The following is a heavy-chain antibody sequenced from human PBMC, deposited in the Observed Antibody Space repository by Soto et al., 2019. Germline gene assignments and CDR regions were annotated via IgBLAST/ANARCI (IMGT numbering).Heavy chain of an antibody. CDR2: IIPIFGTA. CDR3: ARGRGTGDQAIGADAFDI. Sequence: QVQLVQSGAEVKKPGSSVKVSCKASGGTFSSYAISWVRQAPGQGLEWMGGIIPIFGTANYAQKFQGRVTITADESTSTAYMELSSLRSEDTAVYYCARGRGTGDQAIGADAFDIWGQGTMVTVSS. CDR1: GGTFSSYA. J-gene: IGHJ3*02. V-gene: IGHV1-69*01. D-gene: IGHD7-27*01.